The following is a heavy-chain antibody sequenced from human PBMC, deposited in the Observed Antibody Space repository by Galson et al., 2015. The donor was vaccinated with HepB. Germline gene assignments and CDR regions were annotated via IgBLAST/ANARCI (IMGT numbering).Heavy chain of an antibody. D-gene: IGHD2-15*01. J-gene: IGHJ3*02. V-gene: IGHV4-34*01. CDR3: ARAIIVVVIVATAGAFDI. Sequence: SETLSLTCAVYGGSFSGYYWSWIRQPPGKGLEWIGEINHSGSTNYNPSLKSRVTISVDTSKNQFSLKLSSVTAADTAVYYCARAIIVVVIVATAGAFDIWGQGTMVTVSS. CDR1: GGSFSGYY. CDR2: INHSGST.